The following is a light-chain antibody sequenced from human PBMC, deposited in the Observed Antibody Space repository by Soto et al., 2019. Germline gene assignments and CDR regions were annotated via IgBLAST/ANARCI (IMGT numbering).Light chain of an antibody. V-gene: IGKV1-39*01. CDR3: QQSFSTPLT. CDR2: AAS. Sequence: DIQMTQSPSSLSASVGDRVTVTCRASQIIGNYLNWYQQKPGKAPKVLIYAASILQSGVPSRFSGSGSESGRAFTLTISNLQPEDFETYYGQQSFSTPLTVGGGTKVELK. CDR1: QIIGNY. J-gene: IGKJ4*01.